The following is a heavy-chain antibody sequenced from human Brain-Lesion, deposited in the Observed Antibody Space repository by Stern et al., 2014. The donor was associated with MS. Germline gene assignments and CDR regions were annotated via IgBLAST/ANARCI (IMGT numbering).Heavy chain of an antibody. CDR1: GFSLSNAAMG. V-gene: IGHV2-26*01. CDR3: ARMRDYCSGGICFAGYYDS. J-gene: IGHJ4*02. Sequence: QITLEESGPVLVKPTETLTLTCSVSGFSLSNAAMGVSWIRQPPGKALECLAPLFSTGENAYNTSLKSWITTSNDTSRSQVVLTMTNMDPVDTATYYCARMRDYCSGGICFAGYYDSWGQGTLVTVSS. CDR2: LFSTGEN. D-gene: IGHD2-15*01.